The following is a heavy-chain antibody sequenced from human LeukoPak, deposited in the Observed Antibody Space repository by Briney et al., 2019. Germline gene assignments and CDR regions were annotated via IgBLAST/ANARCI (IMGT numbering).Heavy chain of an antibody. V-gene: IGHV3-23*01. Sequence: GGSLRLSCAASGFTFDNYRMSWVRQAPGKGLEWVSTVNADGGNTYYADSVKGRFTISRDNSKSTLILQMNSLRAEDTAVYYCAKAYCSGGSCYLENSEYYFDYWGQGTLVTVSS. CDR1: GFTFDNYR. CDR2: VNADGGNT. J-gene: IGHJ4*02. CDR3: AKAYCSGGSCYLENSEYYFDY. D-gene: IGHD2-15*01.